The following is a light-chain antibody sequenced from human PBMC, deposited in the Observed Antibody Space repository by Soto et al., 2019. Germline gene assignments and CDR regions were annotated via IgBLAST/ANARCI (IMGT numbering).Light chain of an antibody. CDR1: QSVSGS. CDR3: QQRSNWRLA. J-gene: IGKJ4*01. Sequence: DTVLAQSPSTLSLSPGERATLSCRASQSVSGSLAWYQQRPGQAPRLLIYDASNRATGIPARFSGSGSGTDFPLTISSLEPEDFAVYYCQQRSNWRLAFGGGTKVEIK. CDR2: DAS. V-gene: IGKV3-11*01.